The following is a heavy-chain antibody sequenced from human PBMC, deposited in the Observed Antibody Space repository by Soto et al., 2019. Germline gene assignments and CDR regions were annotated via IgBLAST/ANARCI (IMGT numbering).Heavy chain of an antibody. CDR1: GGSFSGYY. CDR2: INHSGST. V-gene: IGHV4-34*01. D-gene: IGHD6-13*01. Sequence: SETLSLTCAVYGGSFSGYYWSWIRQPPGKGLEWIGEINHSGSTNYNPSLKSRVTISVDTSKNQFSLKLSSVTAADTAVYYCARVVSIAAAALTVAYGMDVWGQGTTVTVSS. J-gene: IGHJ6*02. CDR3: ARVVSIAAAALTVAYGMDV.